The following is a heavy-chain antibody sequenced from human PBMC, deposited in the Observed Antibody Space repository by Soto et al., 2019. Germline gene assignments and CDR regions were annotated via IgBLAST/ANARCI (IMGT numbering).Heavy chain of an antibody. D-gene: IGHD6-13*01. CDR3: ARGHSTTWTFDF. CDR2: VHYSGGT. J-gene: IGHJ3*01. CDR1: GASINYGGSF. Sequence: QVQLQESGPGLVRPSQTLSLTCTVSGASINYGGSFWSWIRQRPGQDLEWIGYVHYSGGTSYSPSLESRLIISVDTSKKQFSLHLSSVTAADTAVYYCARGHSTTWTFDFWGQGRMVTVSS. V-gene: IGHV4-31*03.